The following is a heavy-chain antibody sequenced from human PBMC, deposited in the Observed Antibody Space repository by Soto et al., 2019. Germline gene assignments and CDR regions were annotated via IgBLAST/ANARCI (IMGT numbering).Heavy chain of an antibody. V-gene: IGHV3-23*01. D-gene: IGHD4-17*01. CDR2: ISGSGGST. J-gene: IGHJ4*02. Sequence: PGGSLRLSCAASGFTFSSYAMSWVRQAPGKGLEWVSAISGSGGSTYYADSVKGRFTISRDNSKNTLYLQMNSLRAEDTAVYYCAKDLTDSLSTVVTPFDYWGQGTLVTVSS. CDR3: AKDLTDSLSTVVTPFDY. CDR1: GFTFSSYA.